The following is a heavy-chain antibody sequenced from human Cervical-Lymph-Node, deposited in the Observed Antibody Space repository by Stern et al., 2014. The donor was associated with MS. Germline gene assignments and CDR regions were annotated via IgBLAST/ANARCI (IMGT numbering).Heavy chain of an antibody. CDR2: SSPYDSDP. Sequence: EVQLVQSGAEVKKPGESLKLSCKLSGYTFTIYYIAWVRQMPGKGLEWMGVSSPYDSDPTYSPSFQCQGTISADKSITTASLQWSSLRASDTAMYYCARHVQGFDYWGQGTLVTVSS. CDR3: ARHVQGFDY. J-gene: IGHJ4*02. V-gene: IGHV5-51*01. CDR1: GYTFTIYY.